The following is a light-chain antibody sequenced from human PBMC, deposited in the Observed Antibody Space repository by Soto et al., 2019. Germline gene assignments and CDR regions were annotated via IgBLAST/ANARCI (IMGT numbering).Light chain of an antibody. CDR1: QSVSSSY. J-gene: IGKJ3*01. CDR2: GAS. V-gene: IGKV3-20*01. CDR3: QQYGSSRLT. Sequence: EIVLTQSPGTLSLSPGARATLSCRASQSVSSSYLAWYQHQPGQAPRLLIYGASSRATGIPDRFSGSGSWTDVTLTISRLEPEDLAVYACQQYGSSRLTFVPGTKVEMK.